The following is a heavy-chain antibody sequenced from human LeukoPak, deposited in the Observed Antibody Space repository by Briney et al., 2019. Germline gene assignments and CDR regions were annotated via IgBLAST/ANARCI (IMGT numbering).Heavy chain of an antibody. V-gene: IGHV1-69*04. Sequence: SVKVSCRASGGTFSSYAISWVRQAPGQGLEWMGRIIPILGIANYAQKFQGRVTITADKSTSTAYMELSSLRSEDTAVYYCARALMIVGAFDIWGQGTMVTVSS. J-gene: IGHJ3*02. CDR3: ARALMIVGAFDI. CDR1: GGTFSSYA. D-gene: IGHD3-22*01. CDR2: IIPILGIA.